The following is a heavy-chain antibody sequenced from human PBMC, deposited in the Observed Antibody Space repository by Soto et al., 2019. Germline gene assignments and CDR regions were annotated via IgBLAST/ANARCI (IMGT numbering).Heavy chain of an antibody. CDR2: ISAYNGNT. CDR3: ARDLDLVTANIDY. Sequence: ASVKLSCKARGYSITSYGISWVRRAPGQGLEWMGWISAYNGNTNYAQKLQGRVTMTTDTSTSTAYMELRSLRSDDTAVYYCARDLDLVTANIDYWGQGTLVTVSS. J-gene: IGHJ4*02. V-gene: IGHV1-18*01. CDR1: GYSITSYG. D-gene: IGHD3-16*02.